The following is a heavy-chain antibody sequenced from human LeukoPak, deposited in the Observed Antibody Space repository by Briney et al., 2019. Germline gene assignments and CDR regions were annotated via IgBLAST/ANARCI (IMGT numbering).Heavy chain of an antibody. CDR2: IFPIFGTA. Sequence: WAAVKVSCKASGGTFSSYAISWVRQAPGQGLEWMGRIFPIFGTANYAQKFQGRVTITADESTSTAYMELSSLRSEDTAVYYCARKFQQLVSYGMDVWGQGTTVTVSS. V-gene: IGHV1-69*13. CDR1: GGTFSSYA. D-gene: IGHD6-13*01. CDR3: ARKFQQLVSYGMDV. J-gene: IGHJ6*02.